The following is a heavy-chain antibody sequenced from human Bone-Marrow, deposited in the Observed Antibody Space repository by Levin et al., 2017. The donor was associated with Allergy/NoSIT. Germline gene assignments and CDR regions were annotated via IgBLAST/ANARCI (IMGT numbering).Heavy chain of an antibody. CDR1: GFTFSNSW. CDR2: IKIDGSEQ. CDR3: AGDYRYGFDK. D-gene: IGHD5-18*01. J-gene: IGHJ4*02. V-gene: IGHV3-7*01. Sequence: PGGSLRLSCAASGFTFSNSWMSWVRQAPGKGLEWVANIKIDGSEQYYVGSVRGRFTISRDNAKNLLYLQMNSLRAAATAVSYWAGDYRYGFDKWGPGTLVPVSS.